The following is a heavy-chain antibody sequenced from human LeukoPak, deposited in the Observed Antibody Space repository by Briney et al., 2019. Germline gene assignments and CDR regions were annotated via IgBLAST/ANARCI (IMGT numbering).Heavy chain of an antibody. J-gene: IGHJ4*02. V-gene: IGHV3-30*02. CDR1: GFTFSSYG. D-gene: IGHD3-10*01. CDR2: IRYDGSNK. Sequence: GGSLRLSCAASGFTFSSYGMHWVRQAPGKGLEWVAFIRYDGSNKDYADSVKGRFTISRDNSKNTLYLQMNSLRAEDTAVYYCAKDQDYYGSGSYYIAPDYWGQGTLVTVSS. CDR3: AKDQDYYGSGSYYIAPDY.